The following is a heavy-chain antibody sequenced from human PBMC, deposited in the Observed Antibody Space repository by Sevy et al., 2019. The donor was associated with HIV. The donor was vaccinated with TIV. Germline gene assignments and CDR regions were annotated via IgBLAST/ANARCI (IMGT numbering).Heavy chain of an antibody. CDR2: FIPISGTA. CDR3: ASGPHYDILTGYYTLDY. D-gene: IGHD3-9*01. J-gene: IGHJ4*02. Sequence: ASVKVSCKASGGTVSSYAISWVRQAPGQGLEWMGRFIPISGTANYAQKFQGRVTITADESTSTVYMDLSRLKSEDSAVYYCASGPHYDILTGYYTLDYWGQGTLVTVSS. V-gene: IGHV1-69*13. CDR1: GGTVSSYA.